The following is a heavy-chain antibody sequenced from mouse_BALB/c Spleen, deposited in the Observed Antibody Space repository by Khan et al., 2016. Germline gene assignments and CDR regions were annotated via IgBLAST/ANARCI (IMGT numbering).Heavy chain of an antibody. V-gene: IGHV3-1*02. CDR2: IYYSGSI. J-gene: IGHJ4*01. CDR1: GYSIISGYG. D-gene: IGHD2-3*01. CDR3: ASLAISVGYFVGALDY. Sequence: QLEESGPDLVKPSQSLSLTCTVTGYSIISGYGWHWIRQFPGNKLEWMGNIYYSGSINYNPSLKSRISITRDTSKNQFFLQLNSVTTEDTATYYCASLAISVGYFVGALDYWGQGTSVTVSS.